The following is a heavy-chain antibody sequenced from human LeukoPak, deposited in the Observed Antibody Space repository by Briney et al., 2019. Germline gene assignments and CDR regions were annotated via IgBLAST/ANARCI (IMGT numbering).Heavy chain of an antibody. V-gene: IGHV3-7*01. CDR1: GFTFSSYW. CDR3: ARFRPSYGLGSYGGNFDL. J-gene: IGHJ2*01. Sequence: TGGSLRLSCAASGFTFSSYWMTWVRQAPGKGLEWVANIKYEGSEQYYVDSVKGRFIIFRDNVRNSLYLQMDSLRAADTAVYYCARFRPSYGLGSYGGNFDLWGRGTLAIVSS. CDR2: IKYEGSEQ. D-gene: IGHD3-10*01.